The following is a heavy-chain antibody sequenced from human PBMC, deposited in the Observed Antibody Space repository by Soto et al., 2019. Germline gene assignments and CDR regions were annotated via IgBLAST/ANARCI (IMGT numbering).Heavy chain of an antibody. CDR2: ISSRRFTK. CDR3: ARESFCGGDCYLFDY. J-gene: IGHJ4*02. V-gene: IGHV3-11*01. D-gene: IGHD2-21*02. Sequence: GGSLRLSCAASGFTFSDYYMSWIRQAPGKGLEWVSYISSRRFTKYYGDSVRGRFTISRDNAKKSLYLQMNSLRAEDTAVYYCARESFCGGDCYLFDYWGQGTLVTVSS. CDR1: GFTFSDYY.